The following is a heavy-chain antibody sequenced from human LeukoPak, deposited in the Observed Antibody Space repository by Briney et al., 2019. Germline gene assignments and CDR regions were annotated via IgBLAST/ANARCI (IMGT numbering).Heavy chain of an antibody. Sequence: SETLSLTCAVYGGSFSGYYWSWIRQPPGKGLEWIGEINHSGSTNYNPSLKSRVTISVDTSKNQFSLKLSSVTAADTAVYYCARTAIGYCSSTSCYPYYYYYMDVWGKGTTVTVSS. CDR1: GGSFSGYY. J-gene: IGHJ6*03. D-gene: IGHD2-2*01. CDR2: INHSGST. V-gene: IGHV4-34*01. CDR3: ARTAIGYCSSTSCYPYYYYYMDV.